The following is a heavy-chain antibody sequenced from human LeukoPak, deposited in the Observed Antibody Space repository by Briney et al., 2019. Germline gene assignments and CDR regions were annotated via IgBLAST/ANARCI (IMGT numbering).Heavy chain of an antibody. V-gene: IGHV4-4*07. CDR2: LYTSGTL. J-gene: IGHJ4*02. CDR3: AGAPWGPGLFDF. Sequence: PSEALSLTCTVSGASISNYYWSWIRQPAGEGLEGIGRLYTSGTLNLNPSLKSRITMSVDTSKNQFSLRLSSVTAADTAIYYCAGAPWGPGLFDFWGPGTLVTVSS. D-gene: IGHD7-27*01. CDR1: GASISNYY.